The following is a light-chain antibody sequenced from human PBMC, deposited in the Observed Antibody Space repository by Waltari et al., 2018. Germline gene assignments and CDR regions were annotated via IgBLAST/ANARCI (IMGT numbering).Light chain of an antibody. V-gene: IGLV2-14*03. CDR2: DVS. CDR1: SSDVGGYDY. J-gene: IGLJ2*01. CDR3: NSYTSSSTLV. Sequence: QSALTQPASVSGSPGHSITISCTGTSSDVGGYDYVSWYQQHPGKAPKLMIYDVSNRPSGVSNRCSGAKSGNTASLTISGLRAEDEADYYCNSYTSSSTLVFSGGTKLTVL.